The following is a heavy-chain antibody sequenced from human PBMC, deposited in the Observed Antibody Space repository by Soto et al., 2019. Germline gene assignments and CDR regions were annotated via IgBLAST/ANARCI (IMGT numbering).Heavy chain of an antibody. Sequence: QITLKESGPTLVKPTQTLTLTCTFSGFSLSTRGVGVGWIRQPPGKALEWLALIYWDDDKRYSPSLKSRLTIAKXXSKDQVVLTMTNLDPVDTATYYCAHDSSSWLGFDYWGQGTLVTVSS. J-gene: IGHJ4*02. V-gene: IGHV2-5*02. CDR2: IYWDDDK. D-gene: IGHD6-13*01. CDR3: AHDSSSWLGFDY. CDR1: GFSLSTRGVG.